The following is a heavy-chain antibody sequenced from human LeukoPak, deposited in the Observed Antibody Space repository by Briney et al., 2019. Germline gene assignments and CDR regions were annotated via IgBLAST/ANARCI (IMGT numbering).Heavy chain of an antibody. CDR1: GYSFGHYW. CDR3: ARQYPGGYYDSRGYGDY. D-gene: IGHD3-22*01. V-gene: IGHV5-51*01. CDR2: IYPDDSET. J-gene: IGHJ4*02. Sequence: GESLKISCKGSGYSFGHYWIAWVRQMPGKGLEWMGIIYPDDSETRYSPSSQGQVTISADKSISTAYLQWSSLKASDTAMYYCARQYPGGYYDSRGYGDYWGQGTLVSVSS.